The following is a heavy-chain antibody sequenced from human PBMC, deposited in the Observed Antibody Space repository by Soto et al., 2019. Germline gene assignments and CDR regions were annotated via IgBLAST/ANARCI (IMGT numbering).Heavy chain of an antibody. J-gene: IGHJ4*02. CDR2: IIPIFGTA. CDR1: GGTFSSYA. D-gene: IGHD3-22*01. CDR3: ARSKVVYYDSSEYYFDY. Sequence: SVKVSCKASGGTFSSYAISWVRQAPGQGLEWMGGIIPIFGTANYAQKFQGRVTITADESTSTAYMELSSLRSEDTAVYYCARSKVVYYDSSEYYFDYWGQGTLVTVS. V-gene: IGHV1-69*13.